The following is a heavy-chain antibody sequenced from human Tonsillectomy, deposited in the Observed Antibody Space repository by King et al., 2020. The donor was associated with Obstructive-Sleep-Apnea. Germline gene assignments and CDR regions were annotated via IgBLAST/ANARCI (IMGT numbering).Heavy chain of an antibody. Sequence: VQLVESGGGVVQPERSLRLSCAASGFTFSSYGMHWVRQAPGKGLEWVAVISYDGSNKYYADSVKGRFTISRDNSKNTLYLQMNSLRAEDTAVYYCAKDRSGYYYYGMDVWGQGTTVTVSS. CDR1: GFTFSSYG. J-gene: IGHJ6*02. CDR2: ISYDGSNK. CDR3: AKDRSGYYYYGMDV. V-gene: IGHV3-30*18. D-gene: IGHD6-19*01.